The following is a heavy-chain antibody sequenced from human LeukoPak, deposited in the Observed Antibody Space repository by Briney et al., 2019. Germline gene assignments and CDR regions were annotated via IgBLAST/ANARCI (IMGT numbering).Heavy chain of an antibody. CDR2: MSITYSNM. Sequence: GGSLRLSCAASGFTFSTSGMNWVRQAPGKGLEWVSSMSITYSNMYYADSVKGRFTMSRDNAKNSLYLQMSSLTAEDTAVYYCARDPSSDRFQYFDYWGQGALVTVSS. CDR3: ARDPSSDRFQYFDY. CDR1: GFTFSTSG. V-gene: IGHV3-21*01. J-gene: IGHJ4*02. D-gene: IGHD6-19*01.